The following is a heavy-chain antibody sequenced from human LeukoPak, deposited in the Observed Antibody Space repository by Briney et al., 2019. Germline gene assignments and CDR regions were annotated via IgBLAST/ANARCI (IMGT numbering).Heavy chain of an antibody. V-gene: IGHV3-23*01. Sequence: GGSLRLSCAASGFTSSNYAMNWVRQAPGKGLEWVSAITNSDGGAYHADSVKGRFTISRDNSKNTLYLQMNSLRAEDTAIYYCAKGSSESWYYYYMDVWGKGTTVTVSS. D-gene: IGHD6-13*01. CDR1: GFTSSNYA. J-gene: IGHJ6*03. CDR3: AKGSSESWYYYYMDV. CDR2: ITNSDGGA.